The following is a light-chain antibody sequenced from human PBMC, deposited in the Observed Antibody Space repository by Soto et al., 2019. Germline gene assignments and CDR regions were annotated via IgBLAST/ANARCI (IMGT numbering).Light chain of an antibody. Sequence: DIQMTQSPSSLSASVGDRVTITCRASQSISSYLNWYQQKPGKAPKLLIYAASSLQSGVPSRFSGSGSGTDFTLTISSLQPEDFSTYYCQQSYSILYTFGQGNKLEL. V-gene: IGKV1-39*01. CDR2: AAS. CDR1: QSISSY. CDR3: QQSYSILYT. J-gene: IGKJ2*01.